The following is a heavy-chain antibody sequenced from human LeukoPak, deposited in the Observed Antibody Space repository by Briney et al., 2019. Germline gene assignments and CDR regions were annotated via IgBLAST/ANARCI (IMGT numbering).Heavy chain of an antibody. CDR2: INHSGST. V-gene: IGHV4-34*01. D-gene: IGHD6-13*01. CDR3: VRVKRLVAAAGTRRWFGP. CDR1: GGSFSGYY. J-gene: IGHJ5*02. Sequence: SETLSLTCAVYGGSFSGYYWSWIRQPPGKGLEWIGEINHSGSTNYSPSLKSRVTISVDTSKNQFSLKLSSVTAADTAVYYCVRVKRLVAAAGTRRWFGPWGQGTLVTVSS.